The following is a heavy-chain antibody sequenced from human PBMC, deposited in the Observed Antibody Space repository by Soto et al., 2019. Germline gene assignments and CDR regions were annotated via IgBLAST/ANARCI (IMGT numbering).Heavy chain of an antibody. D-gene: IGHD5-18*01. Sequence: EVQLVESGGGLVQPGGSLRLSCAASGFTFRTSWMSWVRQAPGKGLEWVASIGQDGGEKYYVDSVKGRFIISRDNAKTSLDLHMNSLGVEDSAMYYCATDDSLASWGQGTLVTVS. V-gene: IGHV3-7*03. CDR2: IGQDGGEK. CDR3: ATDDSLAS. J-gene: IGHJ4*02. CDR1: GFTFRTSW.